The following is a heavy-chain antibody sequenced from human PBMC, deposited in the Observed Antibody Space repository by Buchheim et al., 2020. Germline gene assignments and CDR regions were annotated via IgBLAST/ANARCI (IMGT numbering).Heavy chain of an antibody. J-gene: IGHJ4*02. V-gene: IGHV4-61*02. D-gene: IGHD6-13*01. Sequence: QVQLQESGPGLVKPSQTLSLTCTVSGGSINSGGYYWSWIRQPPGKGLEWIGRVYTSGSTDYNPSLKSRVTISIDRSRNQFSLALSSVTAADTAVYYCAREVGSCERRFGSWGQGTL. CDR1: GGSINSGGYY. CDR3: AREVGSCERRFGS. CDR2: VYTSGST.